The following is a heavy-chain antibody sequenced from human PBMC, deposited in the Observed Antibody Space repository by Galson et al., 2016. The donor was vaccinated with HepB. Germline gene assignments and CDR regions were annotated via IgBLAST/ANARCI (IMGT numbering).Heavy chain of an antibody. CDR3: ARHVCNNGVCKYYFDS. Sequence: SETLSLTCSVSGGSISNFSYYWGWIRQPPGKGLEWIGSIYFTGSTYYNPSLKSRVTISVDTSKNQFSLKLSSVTAADTAIYYCARHVCNNGVCKYYFDSWGQGTLVTVSS. V-gene: IGHV4-39*01. J-gene: IGHJ4*02. D-gene: IGHD2-8*01. CDR1: GGSISNFSYY. CDR2: IYFTGST.